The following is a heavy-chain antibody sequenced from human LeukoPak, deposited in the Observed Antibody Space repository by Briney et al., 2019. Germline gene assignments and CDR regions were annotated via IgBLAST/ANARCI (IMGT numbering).Heavy chain of an antibody. CDR1: GFTFSNYA. V-gene: IGHV3-30*04. D-gene: IGHD6-19*01. CDR3: AKDARWLVPSL. J-gene: IGHJ4*02. CDR2: ISYDGNNK. Sequence: GGSLRLSCAASGFTFSNYAMHWVRQAPGKGLEWVAVISYDGNNKYYADSVKGRFTISRDNSKNTLYLQMNSLRAEDTAVYYCAKDARWLVPSLWGQGTLVTVSS.